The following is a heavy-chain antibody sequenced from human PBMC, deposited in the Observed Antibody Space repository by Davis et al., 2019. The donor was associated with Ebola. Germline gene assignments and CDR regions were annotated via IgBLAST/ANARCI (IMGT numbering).Heavy chain of an antibody. Sequence: SVKVSCKASGGTFSSNAISWVRQAPGHGLEWMGGIITMLGTSRYAQKFQGRVTINVDESTSTAYMELSGLTSEDTAVYYCARLRTYYQFYYMDVWGKGTTVTVSS. CDR1: GGTFSSNA. V-gene: IGHV1-69*13. CDR3: ARLRTYYQFYYMDV. D-gene: IGHD3-10*01. J-gene: IGHJ6*03. CDR2: IITMLGTS.